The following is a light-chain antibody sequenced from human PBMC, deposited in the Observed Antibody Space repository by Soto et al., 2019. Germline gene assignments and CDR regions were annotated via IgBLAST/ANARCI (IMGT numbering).Light chain of an antibody. CDR1: DYVTSTY. V-gene: IGKV3-20*01. CDR2: GAS. J-gene: IGKJ2*01. CDR3: QQYYSSPPVYT. Sequence: EIVLTQSPDTLSLSPGERATLSCRASDYVTSTYLAWYQQKPGQAPRLLIYGASSRATGIPDRFSGSGSGTDFTLTISRLEPEDSAVYYCQQYYSSPPVYTFGQGTKLEIK.